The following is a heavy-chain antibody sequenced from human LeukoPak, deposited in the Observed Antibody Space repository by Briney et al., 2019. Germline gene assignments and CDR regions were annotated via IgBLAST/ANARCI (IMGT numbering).Heavy chain of an antibody. CDR2: ISGSGGST. D-gene: IGHD4-17*01. Sequence: GGSLRLSCAASGFTFSSYAMSWVRQAPGKGLEWVSAISGSGGSTYYADSVKGRFTISRDNSKNTLYLQMNGLRAEDTAVYYCANDYGDYGAFDIWGQGTMVTVSS. CDR3: ANDYGDYGAFDI. J-gene: IGHJ3*02. CDR1: GFTFSSYA. V-gene: IGHV3-23*01.